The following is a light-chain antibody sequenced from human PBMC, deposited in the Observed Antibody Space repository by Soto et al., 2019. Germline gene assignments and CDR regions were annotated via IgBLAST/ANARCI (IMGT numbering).Light chain of an antibody. V-gene: IGKV1-9*01. CDR2: EES. Sequence: DIHLTQSPSSLSASVGDRVTITCRASQAITNNLAWYQQKPGNPPRLLIYEESTLHSGVPSRFSGRKVGTQFILTIDSLQPEDFATYYCQQVKSYPRTFGGGTKVDFK. CDR1: QAITNN. CDR3: QQVKSYPRT. J-gene: IGKJ4*01.